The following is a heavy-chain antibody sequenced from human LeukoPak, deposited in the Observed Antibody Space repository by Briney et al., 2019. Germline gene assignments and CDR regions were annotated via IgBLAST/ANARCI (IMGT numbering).Heavy chain of an antibody. Sequence: PGGSLRLSCAASGFTFSTYAMRWVRQAPDKGLEWVAVISSDGSNKNNADSVKGRFTISRDNSKNTLYLQMNSLRAEDTAVYYCARDRPDFDWLLPFDYWGQGTLVTVSS. D-gene: IGHD3-9*01. V-gene: IGHV3-30-3*01. CDR1: GFTFSTYA. CDR3: ARDRPDFDWLLPFDY. J-gene: IGHJ4*02. CDR2: ISSDGSNK.